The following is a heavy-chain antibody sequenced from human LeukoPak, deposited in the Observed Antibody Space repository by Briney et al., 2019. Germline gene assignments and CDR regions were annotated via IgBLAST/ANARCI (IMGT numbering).Heavy chain of an antibody. CDR2: TNQDGSQN. Sequence: QPGGSLKLSCAASGFTFSSYWMSWVRQAPGKGLERVGNTNQDGSQNYYVDSVKGRFTISRDNAKNALYLQMNSLRAEDTAIYYCVTFWGSMESDWLRDGMDVWGQGTTVTVSS. CDR3: VTFWGSMESDWLRDGMDV. CDR1: GFTFSSYW. V-gene: IGHV3-7*01. J-gene: IGHJ6*02. D-gene: IGHD2-21*02.